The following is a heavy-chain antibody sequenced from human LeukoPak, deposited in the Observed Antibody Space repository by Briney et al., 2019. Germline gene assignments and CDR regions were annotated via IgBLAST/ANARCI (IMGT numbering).Heavy chain of an antibody. Sequence: SGGSLRLSCAASGFTFSSYGMSWVRQAPGKGLEWVSAISGSGGSTYYADSVKGRFTISRDNSKNTLYLQMNSLRAEDTAVYYCAKASYDILTGHDYWGQGTLVTVSS. V-gene: IGHV3-23*01. CDR2: ISGSGGST. CDR3: AKASYDILTGHDY. D-gene: IGHD3-9*01. J-gene: IGHJ4*02. CDR1: GFTFSSYG.